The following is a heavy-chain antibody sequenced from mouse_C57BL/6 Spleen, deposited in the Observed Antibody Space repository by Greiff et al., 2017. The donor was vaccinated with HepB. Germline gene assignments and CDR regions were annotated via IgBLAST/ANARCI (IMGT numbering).Heavy chain of an antibody. CDR3: ARESSIYSNNQAWFAY. Sequence: QVQLQQPGAELVKPGASVKLSCKASGYTFTSYWMHWVKQRPGRGLEWIGRIDPNSGGTKYNEKFKSKATLTVDKPSSTAYMQLSSLTSEDSAVYYCARESSIYSNNQAWFAYWGQGTLVTVSA. V-gene: IGHV1-72*01. CDR1: GYTFTSYW. CDR2: IDPNSGGT. J-gene: IGHJ3*01. D-gene: IGHD2-5*01.